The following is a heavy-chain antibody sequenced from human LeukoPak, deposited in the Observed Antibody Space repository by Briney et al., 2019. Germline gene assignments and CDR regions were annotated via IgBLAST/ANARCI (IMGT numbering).Heavy chain of an antibody. CDR1: GGSISSHY. D-gene: IGHD5-18*01. CDR3: ARGADNVDTAMANGL. Sequence: SETLSLTCTVSGGSISSHYWSWIRQPPGKGLEWIGYIYYSGSTNYNPSLKSRVTISVDTSKNQFSLKLSSVTAADTAVYYCARGADNVDTAMANGLWGQGTLVTVSS. V-gene: IGHV4-59*11. J-gene: IGHJ4*02. CDR2: IYYSGST.